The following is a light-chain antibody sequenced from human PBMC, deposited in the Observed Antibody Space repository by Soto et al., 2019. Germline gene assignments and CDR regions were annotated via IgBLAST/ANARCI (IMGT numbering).Light chain of an antibody. V-gene: IGLV2-14*01. CDR2: NVN. CDR1: SNDVGDYKH. Sequence: QSVLTQPASVSGSPGQSITISCTGTSNDVGDYKHVSWYQQSPGKVPKLLIYNVNNRPSGVSDRFSGSRSGYTASLTISGLQAEDESDYFCSSSSSGGLYVFGTGTKLTGL. J-gene: IGLJ1*01. CDR3: SSSSSGGLYV.